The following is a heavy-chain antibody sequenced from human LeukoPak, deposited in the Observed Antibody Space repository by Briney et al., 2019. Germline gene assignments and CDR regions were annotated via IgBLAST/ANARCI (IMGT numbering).Heavy chain of an antibody. J-gene: IGHJ6*03. Sequence: PSETLSLTCAVYGGSFSGYYWSWIRQPPGKELEWIGEINHSGSTNYNPSLKSRVTISVDTSKNQFSLKLSSVTAADTAVYYCARGRGQQLVPSYYYYMDVWGKGTTVTVSS. CDR1: GGSFSGYY. V-gene: IGHV4-34*01. CDR2: INHSGST. CDR3: ARGRGQQLVPSYYYYMDV. D-gene: IGHD6-13*01.